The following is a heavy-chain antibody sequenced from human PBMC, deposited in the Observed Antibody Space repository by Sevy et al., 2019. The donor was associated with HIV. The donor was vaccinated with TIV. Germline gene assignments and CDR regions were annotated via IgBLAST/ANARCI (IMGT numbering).Heavy chain of an antibody. V-gene: IGHV1-2*02. J-gene: IGHJ4*02. CDR3: ARWEPGGSNFDY. CDR2: INPNSGGT. D-gene: IGHD1-26*01. Sequence: ASVKVSCKASGYTFTGYYMHWVRQAPGQGLEWMGWINPNSGGTNYAQRFQGRVTMTRDTSISTAYMELSRLRSDDTAVYYCARWEPGGSNFDYWGQGTLVTVSS. CDR1: GYTFTGYY.